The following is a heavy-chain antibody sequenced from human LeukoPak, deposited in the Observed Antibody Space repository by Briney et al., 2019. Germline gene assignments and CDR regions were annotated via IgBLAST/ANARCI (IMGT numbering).Heavy chain of an antibody. Sequence: PGRSLRLSCAASGFTFSSYAMHWVRQAPGKGLEWVAVISYDGSNKYYADSVKGRFTISRDNSNNTLYLQMNSLRAEDTAVYYCARDQGPSIAAAGTYFQHWGQGTLVTVSS. J-gene: IGHJ1*01. CDR2: ISYDGSNK. D-gene: IGHD6-13*01. CDR3: ARDQGPSIAAAGTYFQH. V-gene: IGHV3-30*04. CDR1: GFTFSSYA.